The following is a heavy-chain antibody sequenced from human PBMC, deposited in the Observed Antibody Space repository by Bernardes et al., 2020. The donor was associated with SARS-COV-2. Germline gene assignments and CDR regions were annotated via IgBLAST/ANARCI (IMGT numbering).Heavy chain of an antibody. CDR1: GGSISSSSYY. V-gene: IGHV4-39*01. D-gene: IGHD3-3*01. CDR3: ARHHPGFLEWTNWFDP. CDR2: IYYSGST. J-gene: IGHJ5*02. Sequence: SETLSLTCTVSGGSISSSSYYWGWIRQPPGKGLERIGSIYYSGSTYYNPSLKSRVTISVDTSKNQFSLKLSSVTAADTAVYYCARHHPGFLEWTNWFDPWGQGTLVTVSS.